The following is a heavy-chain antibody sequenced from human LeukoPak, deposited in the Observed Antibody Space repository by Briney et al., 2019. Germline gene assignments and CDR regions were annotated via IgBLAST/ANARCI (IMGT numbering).Heavy chain of an antibody. J-gene: IGHJ4*02. D-gene: IGHD3-9*01. V-gene: IGHV1-2*02. CDR1: GYTFTGYY. CDR3: ARSQCDVLTGPPDY. Sequence: ASVKVSCKASGYTFTGYYMHWVRQAPGQGLEWMGWINPNTGGTNYAQNFQDRVTMTRDASTSTAYMDLSRLTSDDTAVYYCARSQCDVLTGPPDYWGQGTLVTVSS. CDR2: INPNTGGT.